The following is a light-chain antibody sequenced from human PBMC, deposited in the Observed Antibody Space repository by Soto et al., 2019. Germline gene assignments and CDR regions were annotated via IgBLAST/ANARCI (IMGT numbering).Light chain of an antibody. CDR1: SSDVGGYNY. J-gene: IGLJ1*01. V-gene: IGLV2-14*01. Sequence: QSALTQPASVSGSPGQSITISCTGTSSDVGGYNYVSWYQQHPGEAPKLMIYDVSNRPPGVSNRFSGSKSGNTASLTISGLQAEDEADYYCSSYTSSSTLEVFGTGTKVTVL. CDR3: SSYTSSSTLEV. CDR2: DVS.